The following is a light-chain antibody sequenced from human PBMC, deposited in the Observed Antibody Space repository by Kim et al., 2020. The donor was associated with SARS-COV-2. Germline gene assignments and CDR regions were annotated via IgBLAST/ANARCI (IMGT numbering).Light chain of an antibody. CDR3: ASWDDSLSGWV. CDR2: SNT. V-gene: IGLV1-44*01. Sequence: GRRITISCSGSSSDIGSNTVSWYQQFPGTTPKLLIYSNTQRPSRVPDRFSGSKSGTSASLAISELQSEDEADYYCASWDDSLSGWVFGGGTQLTVL. CDR1: SSDIGSNT. J-gene: IGLJ3*02.